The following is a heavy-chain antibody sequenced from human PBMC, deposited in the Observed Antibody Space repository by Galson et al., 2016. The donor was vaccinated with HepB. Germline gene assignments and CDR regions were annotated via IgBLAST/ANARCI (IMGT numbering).Heavy chain of an antibody. D-gene: IGHD1-1*01. CDR1: GGSLRSGGYF. V-gene: IGHV4-61*08. Sequence: SLTCTVSGGSLRSGGYFWSWIRQPPGKGLEWIGNIHYSGRTTYNPSLKSRVTISVDTSKNQFSLKLTSVTAADTALYYCARERYSWNEAGEFDGWGLGALVAVSS. CDR2: IHYSGRT. J-gene: IGHJ4*02. CDR3: ARERYSWNEAGEFDG.